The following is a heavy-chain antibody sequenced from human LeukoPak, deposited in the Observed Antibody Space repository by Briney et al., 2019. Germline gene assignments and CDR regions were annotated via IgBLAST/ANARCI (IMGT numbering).Heavy chain of an antibody. CDR1: GFIFSTYI. D-gene: IGHD6-6*01. CDR3: ATHVQP. CDR2: ISNDGSHR. J-gene: IGHJ5*02. V-gene: IGHV3-30*04. Sequence: GGSLRLSCAASGFIFSTYIVHWVRQGPGKGLEWVAVISNDGSHRYYADSVKGRFTISRDNSKNTLYLQMNSLRAEDTAVYYCATHVQPWGQGTLVTVSS.